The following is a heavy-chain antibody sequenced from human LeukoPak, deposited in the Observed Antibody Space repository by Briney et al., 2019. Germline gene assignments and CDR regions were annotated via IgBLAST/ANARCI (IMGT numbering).Heavy chain of an antibody. CDR2: ISGSTDNT. J-gene: IGHJ4*02. CDR1: GFTFSSYW. CDR3: AKLPIAVAGTAQVDY. V-gene: IGHV3-23*01. Sequence: GGSLRLSCAASGFTFSSYWMHWGRQAPGKGLEWVSAISGSTDNTYYADSVKGRFTISRDNSKNTLYMQINSLRAEDTAVYYCAKLPIAVAGTAQVDYWGQGTLVTVSS. D-gene: IGHD6-19*01.